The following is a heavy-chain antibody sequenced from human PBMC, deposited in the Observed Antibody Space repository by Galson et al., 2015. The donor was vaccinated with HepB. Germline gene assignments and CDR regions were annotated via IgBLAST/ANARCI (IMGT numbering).Heavy chain of an antibody. CDR1: GYTFTSYG. D-gene: IGHD6-13*01. Sequence: SVKVSCKASGYTFTSYGISWVRQAPGQGLEWMGWISAYNGNTNYARKLQGRVTMTTDTSTSTAYMELRSLRYDDTAVYYCARDRRRGIAAAGPDYWGQGTPVTVSS. CDR2: ISAYNGNT. CDR3: ARDRRRGIAAAGPDY. J-gene: IGHJ4*02. V-gene: IGHV1-18*01.